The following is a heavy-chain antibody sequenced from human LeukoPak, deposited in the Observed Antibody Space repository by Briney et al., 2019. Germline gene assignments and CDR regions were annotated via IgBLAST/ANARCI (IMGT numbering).Heavy chain of an antibody. CDR3: ARENPHLYSSGSNWFDP. J-gene: IGHJ5*02. V-gene: IGHV3-7*01. CDR1: GFTFSSYW. CDR2: IKQDGSEK. Sequence: GGSLRLSCAASGFTFSSYWMSWVRQAPGKGLEWVANIKQDGSEKYYVDSVKGRFTISRDNAKNSLYLQMNSLRAEDTAVYYCARENPHLYSSGSNWFDPWGQGTLVTVSS. D-gene: IGHD6-19*01.